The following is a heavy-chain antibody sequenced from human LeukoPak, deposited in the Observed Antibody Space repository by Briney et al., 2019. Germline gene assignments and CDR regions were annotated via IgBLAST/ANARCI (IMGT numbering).Heavy chain of an antibody. CDR2: IIPIFGTA. CDR3: ASGIYGDYYYGMDV. D-gene: IGHD4-17*01. V-gene: IGHV1-69*01. Sequence: GSSVTVSCTASGGTFSSYAISWVRQAPGQGLEWMGGIIPIFGTANYAQKFQGRVTITADESTSTAYMELSSLRSEDTAVYYCASGIYGDYYYGMDVWGQGTTVTVSS. CDR1: GGTFSSYA. J-gene: IGHJ6*02.